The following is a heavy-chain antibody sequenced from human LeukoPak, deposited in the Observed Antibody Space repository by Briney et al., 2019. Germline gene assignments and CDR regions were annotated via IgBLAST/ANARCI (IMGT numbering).Heavy chain of an antibody. Sequence: PSETLSLTCTVSGGSFSSSSYYWGWIRQPPGKGLEWTGSIYYSGSTYYNPSLKSRVTISVDTSKNQFSLKLSSVTAADTAVYYCARHIVEGFDLGNFDYWGQGTLVSVS. CDR2: IYYSGST. J-gene: IGHJ4*02. V-gene: IGHV4-39*01. D-gene: IGHD3-16*02. CDR1: GGSFSSSSYY. CDR3: ARHIVEGFDLGNFDY.